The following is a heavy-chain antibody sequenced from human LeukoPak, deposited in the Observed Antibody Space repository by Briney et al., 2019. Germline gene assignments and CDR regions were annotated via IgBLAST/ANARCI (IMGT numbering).Heavy chain of an antibody. CDR1: GFTFSDYY. J-gene: IGHJ6*03. V-gene: IGHV3-11*01. CDR3: ARDLRYCSGGSCPYYYYYYMDV. D-gene: IGHD2-15*01. Sequence: GGSLRLSCAASGFTFSDYYMSWIRQAPGKGLEWVSYISSSGSTIYYADSVKGRFTISRDNAKNSLYLQMNSLRAEDTAVYYCARDLRYCSGGSCPYYYYYYMDVWGKGTTVTISS. CDR2: ISSSGSTI.